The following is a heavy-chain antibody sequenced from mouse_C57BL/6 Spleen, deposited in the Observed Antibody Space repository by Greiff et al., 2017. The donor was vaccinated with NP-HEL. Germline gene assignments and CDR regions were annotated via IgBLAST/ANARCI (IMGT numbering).Heavy chain of an antibody. J-gene: IGHJ2*01. CDR2: INPSSGYT. CDR1: GYTFTSYT. CDR3: AREGMVRADY. D-gene: IGHD2-10*02. Sequence: VQLQQSGAELARPGASVKMSCKASGYTFTSYTMHWVKQRPGQGLEWIGYINPSSGYTKYNQKFKDKATLTADKSSSTAYMQLSSLTSEDSAVDYCAREGMVRADYWGQGTTLTVSS. V-gene: IGHV1-4*01.